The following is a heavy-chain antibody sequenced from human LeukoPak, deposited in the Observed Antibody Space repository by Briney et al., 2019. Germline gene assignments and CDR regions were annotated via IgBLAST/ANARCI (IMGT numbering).Heavy chain of an antibody. CDR3: ARVGNSSGYYPTYYYYGMEV. CDR2: IIPILGIA. CDR1: GGTFSSYA. J-gene: IGHJ6*02. D-gene: IGHD3-22*01. V-gene: IGHV1-69*04. Sequence: SVKVSCKASGGTFSSYAISWVRQAPGQGLEWMGRIIPILGIANYAQKFQGRVTITADKSTSTAYMELSSLRSEDTAVYYCARVGNSSGYYPTYYYYGMEVWGQGTTVTVSS.